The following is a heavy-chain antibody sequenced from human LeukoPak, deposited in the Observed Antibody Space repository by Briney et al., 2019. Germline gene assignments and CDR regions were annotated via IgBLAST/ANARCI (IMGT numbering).Heavy chain of an antibody. CDR2: IIPIFGTP. CDR3: ARGWLAETTVVTPYNY. Sequence: ASVKVSCKASGGTFSSYAISWVRQAPGQGLEWMGGIIPIFGTPNYAQKFQGRVTITADESTSTAYMELSSLRSEDTAVYYCARGWLAETTVVTPYNYWGQGTLVTVSS. J-gene: IGHJ4*02. V-gene: IGHV1-69*13. CDR1: GGTFSSYA. D-gene: IGHD4-23*01.